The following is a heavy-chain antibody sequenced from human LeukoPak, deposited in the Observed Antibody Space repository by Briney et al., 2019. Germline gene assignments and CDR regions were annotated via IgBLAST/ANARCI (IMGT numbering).Heavy chain of an antibody. D-gene: IGHD6-13*01. J-gene: IGHJ4*02. CDR1: GFTFSSYW. Sequence: GGSLRLSCAASGFTFSSYWMSWVRQAPGKGLEWVANIKQDGSEKYYVDSVKGRFTISRDNAKNSLYLQMNSLRAEDTAVYYCATDLANSSPRRDYFDYWGQGT. CDR2: IKQDGSEK. CDR3: ATDLANSSPRRDYFDY. V-gene: IGHV3-7*01.